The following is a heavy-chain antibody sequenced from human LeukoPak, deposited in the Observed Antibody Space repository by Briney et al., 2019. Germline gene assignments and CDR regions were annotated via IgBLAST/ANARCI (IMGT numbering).Heavy chain of an antibody. D-gene: IGHD6-13*01. CDR1: GFTFSSYS. CDR3: ARDTTWYSSYYFDY. J-gene: IGHJ4*02. V-gene: IGHV3-48*01. Sequence: PGGSLRLSCVASGFTFSSYSMNWVRQAPGKGLDWVAYISSSVASIYYADSVKGRFTISRDNDKHSLYLQMNTLRAEDTAIYYCARDTTWYSSYYFDYWGQGSLVTVSS. CDR2: ISSSVASI.